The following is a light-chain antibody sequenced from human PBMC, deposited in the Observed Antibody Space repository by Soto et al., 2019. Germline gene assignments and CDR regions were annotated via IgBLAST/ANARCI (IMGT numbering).Light chain of an antibody. CDR3: QQYGNSRWT. Sequence: EVVLTQSPGTLSLFPGERATLSCRASQSVSSSYLAWYQQKPGQAPRLLIFGASSRATGIPDRLSGSGSGTDFILTISRLEPEDFAVYYCQQYGNSRWTFGQGTKVDIK. V-gene: IGKV3-20*01. CDR1: QSVSSSY. J-gene: IGKJ1*01. CDR2: GAS.